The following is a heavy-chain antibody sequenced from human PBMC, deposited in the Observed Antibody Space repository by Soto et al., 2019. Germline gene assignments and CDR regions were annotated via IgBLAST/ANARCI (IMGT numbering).Heavy chain of an antibody. Sequence: PSETLSLTCTVSGGSISSYYWSWIRQPPGKGLEWIGYIYYSGSTNYNPSLKSRVTISVDTSKNQFSLKLSSVTAADTAVYYCAGSTVTTFIDYWGQRTLVTVSS. V-gene: IGHV4-59*01. CDR2: IYYSGST. CDR1: GGSISSYY. J-gene: IGHJ4*02. D-gene: IGHD4-17*01. CDR3: AGSTVTTFIDY.